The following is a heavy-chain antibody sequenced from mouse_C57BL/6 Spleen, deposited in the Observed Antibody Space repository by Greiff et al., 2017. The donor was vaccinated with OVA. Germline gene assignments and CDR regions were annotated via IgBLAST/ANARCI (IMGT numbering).Heavy chain of an antibody. D-gene: IGHD1-1*01. CDR2: IYPGSGST. Sequence: VQLQQPGAELVKPGASVKMSCKASGYTFTSYWITWVKQRPGQGLEWIGDIYPGSGSTNYNEKFKSKATLTVDTSSSTAYMQLSSLTSEDSAVYYCARGWNGSSPWWYFDVWGTGTTVTVSS. CDR1: GYTFTSYW. V-gene: IGHV1-55*01. CDR3: ARGWNGSSPWWYFDV. J-gene: IGHJ1*03.